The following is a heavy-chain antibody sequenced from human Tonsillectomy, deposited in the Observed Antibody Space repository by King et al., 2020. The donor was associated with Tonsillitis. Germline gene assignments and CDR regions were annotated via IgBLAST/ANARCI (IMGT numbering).Heavy chain of an antibody. J-gene: IGHJ4*02. CDR3: ARPRHCGGDCYSHYYFDY. Sequence: EVQLVESGAEVKKPGESLKISCKGSGYSFTSYWSGWVRQMPGKGLEWMGIIYPGDSDTRYSPSFQGQVTISADKSISTAYLQWSSLKASDTAMYYCARPRHCGGDCYSHYYFDYWGQGTLVTVSS. CDR1: GYSFTSYW. V-gene: IGHV5-51*01. CDR2: IYPGDSDT. D-gene: IGHD2-21*02.